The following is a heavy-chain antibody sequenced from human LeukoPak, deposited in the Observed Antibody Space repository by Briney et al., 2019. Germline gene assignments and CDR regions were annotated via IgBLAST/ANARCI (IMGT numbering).Heavy chain of an antibody. CDR3: ARHAIDSSGYYLDYFDY. Sequence: AESLSRTCTVSGGSISSSTYYWGWIRQPPGKGLERFVRIYYSGSTYYNPSLMSRVTISVDKTKNHFSLKLSTVPTADTAVYYCARHAIDSSGYYLDYFDYWGQGTLVTVSS. CDR1: GGSISSSTYY. V-gene: IGHV4-39*01. CDR2: IYYSGST. J-gene: IGHJ4*02. D-gene: IGHD3-22*01.